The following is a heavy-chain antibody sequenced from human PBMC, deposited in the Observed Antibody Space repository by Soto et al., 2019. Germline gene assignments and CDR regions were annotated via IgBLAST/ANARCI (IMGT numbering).Heavy chain of an antibody. CDR3: ARDGQQQAPYALDV. CDR1: GFTFNHNA. J-gene: IGHJ6*02. CDR2: IWYDGSEK. D-gene: IGHD6-13*01. V-gene: IGHV3-33*01. Sequence: VQLVESGGGVVQPGRSLRLSCAASGFTFNHNAMHWVRQAAGKGLEWVAQIWYDGSEKYYTDSVKGRFTISRDNFKNTVFLQMDRLRVEDTAVYYCARDGQQQAPYALDVWGQGTTVIVSS.